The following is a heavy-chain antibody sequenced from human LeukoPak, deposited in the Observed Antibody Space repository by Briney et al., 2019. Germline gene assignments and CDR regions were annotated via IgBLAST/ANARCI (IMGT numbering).Heavy chain of an antibody. V-gene: IGHV1-69*13. J-gene: IGHJ6*03. CDR1: GGTFSSYA. CDR3: ARNDFWSGYPGSYMDV. CDR2: IIPIFGTA. D-gene: IGHD3-3*01. Sequence: ASVKVSCKASGGTFSSYAISWVRQAPGQGLEWMGGIIPIFGTANYAQKFQGRVTITADESTSTAYMEPSSPRSEDTAVYYCARNDFWSGYPGSYMDVWGKGTTVTVSS.